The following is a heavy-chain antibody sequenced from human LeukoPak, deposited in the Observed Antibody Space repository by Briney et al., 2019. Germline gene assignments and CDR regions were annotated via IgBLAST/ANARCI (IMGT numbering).Heavy chain of an antibody. V-gene: IGHV1-2*02. J-gene: IGHJ6*03. CDR2: INPNSGGT. CDR3: ARDSGDYYYYMDV. Sequence: ASVKVSCKASGYTSTSYGISWVRQAPGQGLEWMGWINPNSGGTNYAQKFQGRVTMTRDTSISTAYMELSRLRSDDTAVYYCARDSGDYYYYMDVWGKGTTVTVSS. CDR1: GYTSTSYG.